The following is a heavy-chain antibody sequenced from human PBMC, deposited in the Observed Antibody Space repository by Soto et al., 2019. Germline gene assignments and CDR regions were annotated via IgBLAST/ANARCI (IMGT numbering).Heavy chain of an antibody. V-gene: IGHV1-46*01. CDR3: AREYYYDSSGYLPDAFDI. J-gene: IGHJ3*02. CDR2: INPSGGST. Sequence: ASVKVSCKASGYTFTSYYMHWVRQAPGQGLEWKGIINPSGGSTSYAQKFQGRVTMTRDTSTSTVYMELSSLRSDDTAVYYCAREYYYDSSGYLPDAFDIWGQGTMVTVS. D-gene: IGHD3-22*01. CDR1: GYTFTSYY.